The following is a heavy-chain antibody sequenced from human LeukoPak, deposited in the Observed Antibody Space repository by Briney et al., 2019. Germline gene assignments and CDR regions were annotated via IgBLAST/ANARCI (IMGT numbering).Heavy chain of an antibody. J-gene: IGHJ4*02. CDR2: INAGNGDT. CDR1: GYTFTGYY. V-gene: IGHV1-3*01. D-gene: IGHD6-19*01. CDR3: ARDRAVAGPPLGY. Sequence: ASVKVSCKASGYTFTGYYMHWVRQAPGQRLEWMGWINAGNGDTKYSQKFQGRVTITRDTSASTAYMELSSLRSEDTAVYYCARDRAVAGPPLGYWGQGTLVTVSS.